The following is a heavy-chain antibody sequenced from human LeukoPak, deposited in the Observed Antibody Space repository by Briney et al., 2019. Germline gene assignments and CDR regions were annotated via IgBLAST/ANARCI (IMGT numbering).Heavy chain of an antibody. J-gene: IGHJ4*02. CDR2: IYTSGST. D-gene: IGHD1-1*01. CDR3: ARVRYNWNDTYFDY. V-gene: IGHV4-4*07. Sequence: SETLSLTCTGSGGSISSYYWSWIRQPAGKGLEWIGRIYTSGSTNYNPSLKSRVTMSVDTSKNLFSLKRSCVTAADTAVYYCARVRYNWNDTYFDYWGQGTLVTVSS. CDR1: GGSISSYY.